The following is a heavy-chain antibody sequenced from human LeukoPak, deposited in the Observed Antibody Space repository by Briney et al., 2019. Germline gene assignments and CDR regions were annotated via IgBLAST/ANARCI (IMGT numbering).Heavy chain of an antibody. V-gene: IGHV3-23*01. D-gene: IGHD5-18*01. CDR1: GFTFRSYA. CDR2: ISGNGGRT. J-gene: IGHJ5*02. Sequence: PGGSLRLSCAASGFTFRSYAMSWVRQAPGKGLEWVSDISGNGGRTYYADSVKGRFTISRDNSKNTLYLQMNGLRAEDTAVYYCAKVRDLDTVLGRFDNWGQGTLVTVSS. CDR3: AKVRDLDTVLGRFDN.